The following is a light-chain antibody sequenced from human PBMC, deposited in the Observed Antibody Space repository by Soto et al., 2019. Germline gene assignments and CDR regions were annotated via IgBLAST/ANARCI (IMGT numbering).Light chain of an antibody. Sequence: EIVLTQSPGTLSLSPGETATLSCRASQSVSSSYLAWYQQKPGRAPSLLIDGASSRATGIPDRFSSSGSGTDFTLTISRLEPEDLAVYYCQKYGSLVTFGQGTKVDIK. J-gene: IGKJ1*01. V-gene: IGKV3-20*01. CDR2: GAS. CDR3: QKYGSLVT. CDR1: QSVSSSY.